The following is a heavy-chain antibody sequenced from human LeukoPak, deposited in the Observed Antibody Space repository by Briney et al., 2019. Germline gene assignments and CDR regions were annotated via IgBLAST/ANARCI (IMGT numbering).Heavy chain of an antibody. D-gene: IGHD3-10*01. J-gene: IGHJ4*02. Sequence: PGGSLRLSCAASGFTFSSYAMSWVRQAPGKGLEWVSAISGSGGSTYYADSVKGRFTISRDNSKNTLYLQMNSLGAEDTAVYYCAKDRGLLWFGELCRGPLDYWGQGTLVTVSS. CDR3: AKDRGLLWFGELCRGPLDY. CDR1: GFTFSSYA. CDR2: ISGSGGST. V-gene: IGHV3-23*01.